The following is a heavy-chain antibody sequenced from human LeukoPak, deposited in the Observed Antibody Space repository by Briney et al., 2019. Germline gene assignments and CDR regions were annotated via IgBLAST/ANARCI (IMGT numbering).Heavy chain of an antibody. V-gene: IGHV1-46*01. CDR3: ARGDYDSGHFFDY. Sequence: ASVKVSCKASGYTFITYYMHWVRQAPGQGLEWMGIINPSGGSTSSAEKFQGRVTMTRDTSTSTVFMELSSLRSEDTAVYYCARGDYDSGHFFDYWGQGTLVTVSS. CDR2: INPSGGST. J-gene: IGHJ4*02. D-gene: IGHD3-16*01. CDR1: GYTFITYY.